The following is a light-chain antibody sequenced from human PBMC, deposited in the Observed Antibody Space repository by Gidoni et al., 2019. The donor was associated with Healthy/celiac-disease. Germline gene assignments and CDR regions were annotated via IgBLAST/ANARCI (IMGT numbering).Light chain of an antibody. CDR1: QSVSSY. Sequence: EIVLTQSPATLSWSPGERATLSCRASQSVSSYLALYQQKSCQAPRLLIYAASNRATGIPARFSGSGSGTDFTRTISSLEPEDFAVYYCQQRSNWPPITFGQGTRLEIK. CDR2: AAS. J-gene: IGKJ5*01. CDR3: QQRSNWPPIT. V-gene: IGKV3-11*01.